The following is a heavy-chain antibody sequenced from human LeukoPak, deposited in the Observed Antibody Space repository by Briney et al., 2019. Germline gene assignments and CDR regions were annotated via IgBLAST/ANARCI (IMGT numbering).Heavy chain of an antibody. Sequence: ASVKVSCKTSGYTFTDYYIHWVRQAPGQGLEWMGWINPNIGGTKYAQNFQGRVTMTRDTSIGTAYMDLSRLTSDDTAMYYCARDFKWGALDYWGQGTLVTVSS. CDR1: GYTFTDYY. V-gene: IGHV1-2*02. CDR2: INPNIGGT. D-gene: IGHD1-26*01. CDR3: ARDFKWGALDY. J-gene: IGHJ4*02.